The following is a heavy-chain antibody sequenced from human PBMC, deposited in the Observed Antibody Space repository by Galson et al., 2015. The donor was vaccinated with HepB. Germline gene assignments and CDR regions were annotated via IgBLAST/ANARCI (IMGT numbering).Heavy chain of an antibody. J-gene: IGHJ6*03. CDR1: GFTFSDYH. Sequence: SLRLSCAASGFTFSDYHMSWIRQAPGKGLEWVSYISSSGSTIYYADSVKGRFTISRDNAKNSLYLQMNSLRAEDTAVYYCARDYPDYYGSGSYYNERYYYYMDVWGKGTTVTVSS. CDR2: ISSSGSTI. CDR3: ARDYPDYYGSGSYYNERYYYYMDV. V-gene: IGHV3-11*01. D-gene: IGHD3-10*01.